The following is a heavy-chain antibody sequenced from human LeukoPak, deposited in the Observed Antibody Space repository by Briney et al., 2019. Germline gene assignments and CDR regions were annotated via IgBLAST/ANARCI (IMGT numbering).Heavy chain of an antibody. J-gene: IGHJ4*02. CDR2: INPNSGGT. V-gene: IGHV1-2*02. Sequence: SVKVSCKASGYTFTGYYMHWVRLAPGQGLEGMGWINPNSGGTNYATKFQGRVNMPRETSISTAYMELSRLRSDDTAVYYCARATTYYYGSGSYYNDYWGQGTLVTVSS. CDR3: ARATTYYYGSGSYYNDY. CDR1: GYTFTGYY. D-gene: IGHD3-10*01.